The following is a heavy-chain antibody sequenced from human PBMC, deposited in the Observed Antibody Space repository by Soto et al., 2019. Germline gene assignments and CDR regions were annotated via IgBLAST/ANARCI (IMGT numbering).Heavy chain of an antibody. J-gene: IGHJ3*02. CDR3: ARGDYYDSSGPFSDAFDI. D-gene: IGHD3-22*01. CDR2: IKQDGSEK. Sequence: EVQLVESGGGLVQPGGSLRLSCAASGFTFSTYWMSWVRQAPGKGLEWVANIKQDGSEKWYVDSVKGRFTISRDNAKNPLYLQRNRLRAEDTAVYYCARGDYYDSSGPFSDAFDIWGQGTMVTVSS. V-gene: IGHV3-7*04. CDR1: GFTFSTYW.